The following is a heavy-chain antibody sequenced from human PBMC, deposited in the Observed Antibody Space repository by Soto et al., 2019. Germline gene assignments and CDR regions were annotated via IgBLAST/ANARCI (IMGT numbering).Heavy chain of an antibody. D-gene: IGHD3-22*01. J-gene: IGHJ6*02. V-gene: IGHV1-18*01. CDR2: ISAYNGNT. Sequence: QHDTRQGLEWMGWISAYNGNTNYAQKLQGRVTMTTDTSTSTAYMELRSLRSDDTAVYYCARDSSWTMIVTLAYYSGMAVWGQRTTVTVYS. CDR3: ARDSSWTMIVTLAYYSGMAV.